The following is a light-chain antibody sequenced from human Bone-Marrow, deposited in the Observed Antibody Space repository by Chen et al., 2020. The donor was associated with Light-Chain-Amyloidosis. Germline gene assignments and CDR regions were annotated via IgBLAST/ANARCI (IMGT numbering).Light chain of an antibody. CDR2: KDS. CDR1: VLAKKY. Sequence: YELTQPSSVSVSPGQTARITCSGDVLAKKYARWFQQKPGQAPVLVIYKDSERPSGIPERFSGSSSGTTVTLTISGAQVEDEADYYCYSATDNNLGVFGGGTKLTVL. V-gene: IGLV3-27*01. CDR3: YSATDNNLGV. J-gene: IGLJ2*01.